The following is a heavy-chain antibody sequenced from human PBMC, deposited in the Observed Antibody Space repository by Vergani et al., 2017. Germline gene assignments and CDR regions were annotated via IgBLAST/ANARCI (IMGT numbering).Heavy chain of an antibody. D-gene: IGHD6-19*01. CDR3: ARDGESGGSYGFDD. CDR2: ISYDGSNN. CDR1: GFTFSSYA. J-gene: IGHJ4*02. V-gene: IGHV3-30-3*01. Sequence: QVQLVESGGGVVQPGRSLRLSCAASGFTFSSYAMHWVRQAPGKGLGWVAVISYDGSNNYYADSVKCRFTISRDNSKNTLYLQMTSLRAEDTAVYCCARDGESGGSYGFDDWGQGTMVTVSS.